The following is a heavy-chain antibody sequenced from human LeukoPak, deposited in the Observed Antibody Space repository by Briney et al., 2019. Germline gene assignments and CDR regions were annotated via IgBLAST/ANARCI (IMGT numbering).Heavy chain of an antibody. V-gene: IGHV1-3*01. CDR1: GYTFTSYA. CDR2: INAGNGNT. Sequence: ASVKVSCKASGYTFTSYAMHWVRQAPGQRLEWMGWINAGNGNTKYSQKFQGRVTITRDTSASTAYMELSSLRSEDTAVYYCARDQYGAYAIDYWGQGTLVTVSS. D-gene: IGHD4-17*01. J-gene: IGHJ4*02. CDR3: ARDQYGAYAIDY.